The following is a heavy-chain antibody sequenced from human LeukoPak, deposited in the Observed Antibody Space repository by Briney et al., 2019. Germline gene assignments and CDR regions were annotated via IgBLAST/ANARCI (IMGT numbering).Heavy chain of an antibody. CDR3: ARARLSPLYNWFDP. V-gene: IGHV4-34*01. J-gene: IGHJ5*02. D-gene: IGHD2-15*01. Sequence: SETLSLTCAVYGGSFSGYYWSWIRQPPGKGLEWIGEINHSGSTNYNPSLKSRVTISVDTSKNQFSLKLSSVTAADTAVYYCARARLSPLYNWFDPWGQGTLVTVSS. CDR2: INHSGST. CDR1: GGSFSGYY.